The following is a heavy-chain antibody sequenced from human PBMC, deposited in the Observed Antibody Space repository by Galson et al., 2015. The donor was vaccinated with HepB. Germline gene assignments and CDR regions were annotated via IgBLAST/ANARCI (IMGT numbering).Heavy chain of an antibody. CDR2: IYPGDSDT. J-gene: IGHJ4*02. Sequence: QSGAEVKKPGESLKISCKGSGYSFTDYWIGWVRQMPGKGLEWMGIIYPGDSDTRYSPSFQGQVTISADKSINTAYLQWSSLKASDTAMYFCARHSRSVDTSMDSFDYWGQGTLVTVSS. CDR1: GYSFTDYW. D-gene: IGHD5-18*01. V-gene: IGHV5-51*01. CDR3: ARHSRSVDTSMDSFDY.